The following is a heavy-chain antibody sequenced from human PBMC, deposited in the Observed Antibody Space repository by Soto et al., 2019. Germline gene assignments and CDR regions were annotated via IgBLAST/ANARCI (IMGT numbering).Heavy chain of an antibody. J-gene: IGHJ5*02. V-gene: IGHV3-23*01. CDR3: AKDIGGSSSPELVFDP. CDR1: GFTFSSYA. Sequence: GGSLRLSCAASGFTFSSYAMSWVRQAPGKGLEWVSAISGSGGSTYYADSVKGRFTISRDNSKNTLYLQMNSLRAEDTAVYYCAKDIGGSSSPELVFDPWGQGTLVTVSS. CDR2: ISGSGGST. D-gene: IGHD3-9*01.